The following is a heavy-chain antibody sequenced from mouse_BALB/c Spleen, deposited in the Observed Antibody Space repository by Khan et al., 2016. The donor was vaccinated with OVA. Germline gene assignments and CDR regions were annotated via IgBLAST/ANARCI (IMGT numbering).Heavy chain of an antibody. CDR1: GFNFSSYG. Sequence: EVELVESGGGLVKPGGSLKLSCVVSGFNFSSYGMSWVRQTPEKRLEWVATISGGGTYTFYSDSAKGRFTIFRDNAKNNLYLQMSSLRSEDTALYYWAGRRTTMIMTGFAYWGQGTLVTVSA. J-gene: IGHJ3*01. V-gene: IGHV5-9-2*01. CDR2: ISGGGTYT. CDR3: AGRRTTMIMTGFAY. D-gene: IGHD2-4*01.